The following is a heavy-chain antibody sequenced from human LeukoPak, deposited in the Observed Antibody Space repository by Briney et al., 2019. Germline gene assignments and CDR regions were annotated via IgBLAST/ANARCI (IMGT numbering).Heavy chain of an antibody. J-gene: IGHJ4*02. CDR3: ARRTTYYYGSGSYDYFDY. CDR1: GGSISSGGYY. Sequence: SQTLSLTCTVSGGSISSGGYYWSWIRQHPGKGLEWIGYIYSSGSTYYNPSLKSRVTISVDTSKNQFSLKLSSVTAADTAVYYCARRTTYYYGSGSYDYFDYWGQGTLVTVSS. CDR2: IYSSGST. D-gene: IGHD3-10*01. V-gene: IGHV4-31*03.